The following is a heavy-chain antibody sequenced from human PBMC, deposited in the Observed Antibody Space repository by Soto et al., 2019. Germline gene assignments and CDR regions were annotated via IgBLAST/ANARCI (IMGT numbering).Heavy chain of an antibody. Sequence: GESLKISCSTSGYEFISYWIAWVRQRPGEGLEWMGIIYAGDSETTYSPSFEGQVTISVDRSTATAYLQWSSLEASDSAIYYCVRATAYNWFDPWGPGTLVTVSS. CDR1: GYEFISYW. J-gene: IGHJ5*02. CDR2: IYAGDSET. V-gene: IGHV5-51*01. CDR3: VRATAYNWFDP.